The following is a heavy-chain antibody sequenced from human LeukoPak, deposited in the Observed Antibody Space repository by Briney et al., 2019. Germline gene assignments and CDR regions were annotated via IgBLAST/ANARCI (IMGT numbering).Heavy chain of an antibody. V-gene: IGHV3-23*01. Sequence: GGSLRLACAASGFTFSNYAMNWVRQAPGKGLEWVSSISESGDTTHYADSVKGRFTISRDNAQNTLYLQMNTLRAEDTALYYCAKQWVDCWGQGTLVTVSS. CDR1: GFTFSNYA. CDR3: AKQWVDC. D-gene: IGHD1-26*01. J-gene: IGHJ4*02. CDR2: ISESGDTT.